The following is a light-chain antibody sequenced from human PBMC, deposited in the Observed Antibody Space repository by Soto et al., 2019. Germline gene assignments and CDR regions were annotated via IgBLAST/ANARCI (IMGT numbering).Light chain of an antibody. J-gene: IGKJ3*01. V-gene: IGKV3-20*01. CDR3: QQYGSSVT. CDR2: GAS. CDR1: QSVSSSY. Sequence: EIVLTQSPATLSLSPGERATLSCRASQSVSSSYLGWYQQKPGQAPRLLIYGASSRGTGIPDRFSGSWSGTDFTLTISRLEPEDFAVYYCQQYGSSVTFGPGTKVDIK.